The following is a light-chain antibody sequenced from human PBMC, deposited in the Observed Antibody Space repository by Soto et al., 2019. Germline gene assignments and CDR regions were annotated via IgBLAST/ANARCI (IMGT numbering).Light chain of an antibody. CDR2: DVS. J-gene: IGLJ1*01. CDR3: TSYATGSAYV. Sequence: QSALTQPPSVSGSPGQSVTISCTGTSSDVGGYNRVSWYQQPPGKAPKLLIYDVSIRPSGGSTRSSGSKSGNTPSLTISGHQADDDADYYCTSYATGSAYVFGPGTKVTVL. CDR1: SSDVGGYNR. V-gene: IGLV2-18*02.